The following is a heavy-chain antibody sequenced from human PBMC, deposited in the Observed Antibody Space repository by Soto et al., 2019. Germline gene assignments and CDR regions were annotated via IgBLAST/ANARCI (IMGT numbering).Heavy chain of an antibody. V-gene: IGHV3-30*18. CDR1: GFTFSSYG. CDR2: ISYDGSNK. Sequence: SLRLSCAASGFTFSSYGMHWVRQAPGKGLEWVAVISYDGSNKYYADSVKGRFTISRDNSKNTLYLQMNSLRAEDTAVYYCAKTQGGYTYYYYYGMDVWGQGTTVTVSS. CDR3: AKTQGGYTYYYYYGMDV. D-gene: IGHD5-12*01. J-gene: IGHJ6*02.